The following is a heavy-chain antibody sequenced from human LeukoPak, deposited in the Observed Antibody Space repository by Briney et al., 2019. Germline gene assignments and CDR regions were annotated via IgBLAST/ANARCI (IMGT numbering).Heavy chain of an antibody. D-gene: IGHD6-6*01. Sequence: GGSLRLSCAASGFTFSSYSMNWVRQAPGKGLEWVSSISSSSSYIYYADSVKGRFTISRDNAKSSLYLQMNSLRAEDTAVYYCARSIAANFDYWGQGTLVTVSS. CDR1: GFTFSSYS. J-gene: IGHJ4*02. CDR3: ARSIAANFDY. V-gene: IGHV3-21*01. CDR2: ISSSSSYI.